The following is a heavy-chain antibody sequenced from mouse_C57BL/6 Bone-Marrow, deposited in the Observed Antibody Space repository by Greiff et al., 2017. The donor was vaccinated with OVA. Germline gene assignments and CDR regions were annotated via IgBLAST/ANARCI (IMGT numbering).Heavy chain of an antibody. CDR3: TRGLRYAMDY. D-gene: IGHD3-1*01. Sequence: VQLKESGAELVRPGASVKLSCTASGFNIKDDYMHWVKQRPEQGLEWIGWIDPENGDTEYASKFQGKATITADTSSNTAYLQLSSLTSEDTAVYYCTRGLRYAMDYWGQGTSVTVSS. V-gene: IGHV14-4*01. J-gene: IGHJ4*01. CDR1: GFNIKDDY. CDR2: IDPENGDT.